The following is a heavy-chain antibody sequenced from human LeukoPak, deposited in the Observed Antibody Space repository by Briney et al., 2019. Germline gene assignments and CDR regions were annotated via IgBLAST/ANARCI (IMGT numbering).Heavy chain of an antibody. J-gene: IGHJ4*02. CDR2: ISGSGGST. CDR1: GFTFSSYA. Sequence: GGSLRLSCAASGFTFSSYAMSWVRQAPGKGLEWVSAISGSGGSTYYADSVKGRFTISRDNSKNTLYLQMNSLRAEDTALYYCAKTSEYGDYIDYWGQGTLVTVSS. CDR3: AKTSEYGDYIDY. D-gene: IGHD4-17*01. V-gene: IGHV3-23*01.